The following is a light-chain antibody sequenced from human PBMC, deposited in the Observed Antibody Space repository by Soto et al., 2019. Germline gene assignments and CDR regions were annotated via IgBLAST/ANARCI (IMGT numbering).Light chain of an antibody. J-gene: IGKJ2*01. Sequence: DIQMTQSPSSLSASIGDRVTINCRASQNIERYLNWYQHKEGKAPQLLMFAASNLESAVPSRFSGSGSGTDFTLTITSLQPEDFATYYCQQTYKTVHSFGQGTKVDI. CDR2: AAS. V-gene: IGKV1-39*01. CDR1: QNIERY. CDR3: QQTYKTVHS.